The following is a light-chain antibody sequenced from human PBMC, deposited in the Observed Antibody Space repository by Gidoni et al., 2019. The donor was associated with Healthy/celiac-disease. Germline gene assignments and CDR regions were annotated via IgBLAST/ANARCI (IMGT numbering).Light chain of an antibody. CDR3: SSYTSSSTYVV. J-gene: IGLJ2*01. CDR1: SSDVGGYNY. V-gene: IGLV2-14*01. CDR2: DVS. Sequence: QSALTQPASVTGSTGQSLTISCTGTSSDVGGYNYVSWYQQHPGKAPKRMIYDVSNRPSGVSNRFSGSKSGNTASLTISGLQAEDEADYYCSSYTSSSTYVVFGGGTKLTVL.